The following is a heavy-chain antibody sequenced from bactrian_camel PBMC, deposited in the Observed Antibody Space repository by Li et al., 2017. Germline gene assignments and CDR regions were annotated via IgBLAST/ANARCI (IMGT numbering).Heavy chain of an antibody. D-gene: IGHD1*01. CDR2: IDTDGTT. J-gene: IGHJ4*01. V-gene: IGHV3S67*01. Sequence: DVQLVESGGGSVQPGGSLRLSCTVIGLKYRYGMGWFRQAPGKEREGIATIDTDGTTTYRDPVKGRFTISLDNAKKTLYLQMSSLKPEDTAMYYCAADGRVKTSSRALRDYDHYGQGTQVTV. CDR3: AADGRVKTSSRALRDYDH. CDR1: GLKYRYG.